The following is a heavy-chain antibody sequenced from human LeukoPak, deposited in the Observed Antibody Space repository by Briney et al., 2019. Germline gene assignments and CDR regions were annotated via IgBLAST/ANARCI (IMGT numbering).Heavy chain of an antibody. CDR1: GYTFTSYG. V-gene: IGHV1-18*01. Sequence: GASVKVSCKASGYTFTSYGISWVRQAPGQGLEWMGWISAYNGNTNYAQKLQGRVTMTTDTSTSTAYMELRSLRSDDTAVYYCARVPIDYSNDYPLDYWGQGTLVTVSS. D-gene: IGHD4-11*01. CDR3: ARVPIDYSNDYPLDY. CDR2: ISAYNGNT. J-gene: IGHJ4*02.